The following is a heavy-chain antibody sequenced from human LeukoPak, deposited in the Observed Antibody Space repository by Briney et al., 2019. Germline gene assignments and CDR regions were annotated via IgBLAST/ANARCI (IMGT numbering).Heavy chain of an antibody. V-gene: IGHV3-48*03. CDR1: GFTFSSYE. CDR3: ARVGRGDGYNSDYYYYMDV. J-gene: IGHJ6*03. CDR2: ISSSGSTI. D-gene: IGHD5-24*01. Sequence: QPGGSLRLSCAASGFTFSSYEMNWVRQAPGKGLEWVSYISSSGSTIHYADSVKGRFTISRDNAKNSLYLQMNSLRAEDTAVYYCARVGRGDGYNSDYYYYMDVWGKGTTVTISS.